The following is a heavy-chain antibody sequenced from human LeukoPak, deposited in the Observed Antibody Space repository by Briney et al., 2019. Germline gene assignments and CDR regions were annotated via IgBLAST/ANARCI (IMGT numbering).Heavy chain of an antibody. V-gene: IGHV1-18*04. D-gene: IGHD4-17*01. CDR2: ISAYNGNT. CDR3: ARGQLRLRHRGFDP. J-gene: IGHJ5*02. CDR1: GYTFTGYH. Sequence: ASVKVSCKASGYTFTGYHIHWVRQAPGQGLEWMGWISAYNGNTNYAQKLQGRVTMTTDTSTSTAYMELRSLRSDDTAVYYCARGQLRLRHRGFDPWGQGTLVTVSS.